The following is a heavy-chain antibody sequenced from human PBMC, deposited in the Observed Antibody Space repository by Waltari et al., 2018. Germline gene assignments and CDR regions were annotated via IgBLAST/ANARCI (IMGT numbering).Heavy chain of an antibody. CDR1: GGSISSTSYY. CDR2: FSYNGNT. Sequence: QLQLQESGPGLVKPSETLSLTCSVSGGSISSTSYYWGRIRQPPGKGLEWIGSFSYNGNTYYNPSLKSRVTISVDTSKNQFSLQLTSVTAADTAMYYCARPGRVGGGSLMGLDYWGQGTLVTVSS. D-gene: IGHD2-15*01. V-gene: IGHV4-39*01. CDR3: ARPGRVGGGSLMGLDY. J-gene: IGHJ4*02.